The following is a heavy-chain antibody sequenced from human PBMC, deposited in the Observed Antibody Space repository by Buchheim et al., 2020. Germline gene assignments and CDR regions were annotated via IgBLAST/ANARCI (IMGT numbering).Heavy chain of an antibody. V-gene: IGHV4-61*02. D-gene: IGHD6-13*01. Sequence: QVQLQESGPGLVKPSQTLSLTCTVSGGSISRGSYYWRWIRQPAGKGLEWIGRIYTSGSTNYNPSLKIRVTISVDTSKNQFSLKLSSVTAADTAVYYCSAAAGGYYYYYGMDVWGQGTT. CDR1: GGSISRGSYY. CDR3: SAAAGGYYYYYGMDV. CDR2: IYTSGST. J-gene: IGHJ6*02.